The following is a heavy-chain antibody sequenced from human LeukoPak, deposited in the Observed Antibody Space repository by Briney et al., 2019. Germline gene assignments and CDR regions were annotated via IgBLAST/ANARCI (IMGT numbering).Heavy chain of an antibody. CDR1: GFTFSSYW. D-gene: IGHD2-2*02. V-gene: IGHV3-7*01. CDR2: IKQDGSEK. Sequence: PGGSLRLSCAASGFTFSSYWMSWVRQAPGKGLEWVANIKQDGSEKYYVDSVKGRFTISRDNAKNSLYLQMNSLRAEDTAVYYCARDRCSSTSCYTRDYFDYWGQGTLVTVSS. CDR3: ARDRCSSTSCYTRDYFDY. J-gene: IGHJ4*02.